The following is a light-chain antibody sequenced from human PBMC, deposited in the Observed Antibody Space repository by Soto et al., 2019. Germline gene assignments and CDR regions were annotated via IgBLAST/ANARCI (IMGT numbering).Light chain of an antibody. CDR1: QSGSKNF. CDR3: QQYGSSPKT. Sequence: EIVLTQSPGTLSLSPGERATLSCRASQSGSKNFLAWYQQKPGQAPRLLIHDASSRATGIPDRFSGSGSGTDFTLTISRLEPEDFAVYYCQQYGSSPKTFGQGTKVEIK. CDR2: DAS. J-gene: IGKJ1*01. V-gene: IGKV3-20*01.